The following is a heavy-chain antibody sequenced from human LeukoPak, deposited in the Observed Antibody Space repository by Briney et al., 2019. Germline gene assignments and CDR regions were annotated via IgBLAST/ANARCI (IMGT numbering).Heavy chain of an antibody. V-gene: IGHV3-43*02. CDR2: ISGDGGST. CDR1: GFTFDDYA. Sequence: PGGSLRLSCAASGFTFDDYAMHWVRQAPGKGLEWVSLISGDGGSTYYADSVKGRFTISRDNSKNSLYLQMNSLRTEDTALYYCAKTYYYDSSGSIDYWGQGTPVTVSS. D-gene: IGHD3-22*01. CDR3: AKTYYYDSSGSIDY. J-gene: IGHJ4*02.